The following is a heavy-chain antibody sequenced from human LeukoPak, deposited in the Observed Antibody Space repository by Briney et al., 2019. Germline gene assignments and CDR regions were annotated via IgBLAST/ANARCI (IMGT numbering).Heavy chain of an antibody. CDR3: ARLDTAMVKAFDI. J-gene: IGHJ3*02. D-gene: IGHD5-18*01. Sequence: SQTLSLTCTVSGGSISSGGYYWSWIRQHPGKGLEWIGYVYYSGSTYYNPSVKSRVTISVDTSKNQFSLKLSSVTAADTAVYYCARLDTAMVKAFDIWGQGTMVTVSS. V-gene: IGHV4-31*03. CDR1: GGSISSGGYY. CDR2: VYYSGST.